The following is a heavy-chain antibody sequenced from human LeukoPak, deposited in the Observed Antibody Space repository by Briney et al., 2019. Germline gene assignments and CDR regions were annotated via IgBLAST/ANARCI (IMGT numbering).Heavy chain of an antibody. CDR3: AKWGAAYDFRSGYLPNWFDP. J-gene: IGHJ5*02. D-gene: IGHD3-3*01. CDR1: GFTFSSYA. V-gene: IGHV3-23*01. CDR2: ISGSGGST. Sequence: GGSLRLSCAASGFTFSSYAMSWVRQAPGKGLEWVSAISGSGGSTYYADSVKGRFTISRDNSKNTLYLQMNSLRAEDTAVYYCAKWGAAYDFRSGYLPNWFDPWGQGTLVTVSS.